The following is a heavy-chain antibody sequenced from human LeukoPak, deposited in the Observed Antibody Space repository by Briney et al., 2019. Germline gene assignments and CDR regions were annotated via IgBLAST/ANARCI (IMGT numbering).Heavy chain of an antibody. CDR3: ARVRGGTGTRAYNWFDP. V-gene: IGHV4-31*03. CDR2: IYYSGST. D-gene: IGHD1-7*01. CDR1: GGSISSGGYY. J-gene: IGHJ5*02. Sequence: TSQTLSLTCTVSGGSISSGGYYWSWIRQHPGKGLEWIGYIYYSGSTYYNPSLKSRVTISVDTSKNQFSLKLSSVSAADTAVYYCARVRGGTGTRAYNWFDPWGQGTLVTVSS.